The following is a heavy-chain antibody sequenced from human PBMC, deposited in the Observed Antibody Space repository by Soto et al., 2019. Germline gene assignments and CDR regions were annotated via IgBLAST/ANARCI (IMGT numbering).Heavy chain of an antibody. J-gene: IGHJ1*01. D-gene: IGHD3-22*01. CDR3: ARSYYYDSSGYYYTTAEYFQH. CDR2: IIPIFGTA. V-gene: IGHV1-69*13. CDR1: GGTFSSYA. Sequence: GASVKVSCKASGGTFSSYAISWVRQAPAQGLEWKGGIIPIFGTANYAQKFQGRVTITADESTSTAYMELSSLRSEDTAVYYCARSYYYDSSGYYYTTAEYFQHWGQGTLVTVSS.